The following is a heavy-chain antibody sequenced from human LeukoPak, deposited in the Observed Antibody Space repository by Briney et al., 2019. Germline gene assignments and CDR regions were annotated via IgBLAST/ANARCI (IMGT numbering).Heavy chain of an antibody. CDR2: IIPIFGPA. J-gene: IGHJ5*02. CDR1: GGTFSSYA. V-gene: IGHV1-69*05. D-gene: IGHD4-17*01. CDR3: GRGGVAMTTVTTFWFDP. Sequence: SVKVSCKASGGTFSSYAISWVRQAHGQGLEWRGGIIPIFGPANYAQKFQVRVTITMYESNPIAYLELSSLGSEDTAVYYCGRGGVAMTTVTTFWFDPWGQGTLGTVS.